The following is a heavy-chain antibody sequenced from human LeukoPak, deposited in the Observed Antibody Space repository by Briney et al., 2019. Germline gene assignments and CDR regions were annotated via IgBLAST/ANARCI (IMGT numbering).Heavy chain of an antibody. V-gene: IGHV4-61*02. J-gene: IGHJ4*02. D-gene: IGHD6-6*01. CDR1: GDSVSSGTYY. CDR3: AREGPARNFDY. Sequence: PSETLSLTCTAYGDSVSSGTYYWTWIRQPAGKGLEWIGRIYTSGSANFDPSLKSRVSISLDTSQNQFSLKLSSVTAADTAVYYCAREGPARNFDYWGQGTLVTVSS. CDR2: IYTSGSA.